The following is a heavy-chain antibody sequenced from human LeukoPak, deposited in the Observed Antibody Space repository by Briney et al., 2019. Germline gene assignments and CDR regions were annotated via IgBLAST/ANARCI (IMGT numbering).Heavy chain of an antibody. CDR1: GFTFSNSP. V-gene: IGHV3-23*01. J-gene: IGHJ4*02. CDR3: AGRGGGRGFEY. CDR2: IIGGADST. D-gene: IGHD3-10*01. Sequence: GGSVRLSCAASGFTFSNSPMSWVRQAPGMGLEWVSSIIGGADSTYYADSVKGRFTISRDSSKNTLYLQMNSLTAEDTAVYYCAGRGGGRGFEYWGQGTLLTVSS.